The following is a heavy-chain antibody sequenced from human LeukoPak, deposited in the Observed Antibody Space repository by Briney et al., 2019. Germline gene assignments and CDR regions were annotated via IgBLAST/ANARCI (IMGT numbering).Heavy chain of an antibody. CDR2: IYYSGST. V-gene: IGHV4-59*12. Sequence: SETLSLTCTVSGGSISSYYWSWIRQPPGKGLEWIGCIYYSGSTNYNPSLKSRVTISVDTSKNQFSLKLSSVTAADTAVYYCARDIDYWGQGTLVTVSS. J-gene: IGHJ4*02. CDR1: GGSISSYY. CDR3: ARDIDY.